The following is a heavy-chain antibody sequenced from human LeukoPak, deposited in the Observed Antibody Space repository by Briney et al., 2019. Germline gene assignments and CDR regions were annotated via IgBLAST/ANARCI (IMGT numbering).Heavy chain of an antibody. J-gene: IGHJ4*02. CDR1: GFTFSSYW. CDR2: IKQDGSEK. D-gene: IGHD6-13*01. CDR3: ARGAAAGPSYFDY. Sequence: GGSLRLSCAASGFTFSSYWMSWVRQAPGKGLEWVANIKQDGSEKYYVDSVKGRFTISRDNAKNSLYLQMNSLRAEDTAVYYCARGAAAGPSYFDYWGQGTLVTVSS. V-gene: IGHV3-7*01.